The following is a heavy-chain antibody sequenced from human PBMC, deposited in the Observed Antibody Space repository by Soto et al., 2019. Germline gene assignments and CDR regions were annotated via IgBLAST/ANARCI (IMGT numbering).Heavy chain of an antibody. D-gene: IGHD4-4*01. V-gene: IGHV3-30-3*01. J-gene: IGHJ4*01. Sequence: GGSLRLSCAAAGFTFSSSAMHWVRQAPGKGLEWVALISSGGGNKNYADSVKGRFTISRDNSKNTLYLQVNSLSAEDTAVYYCAKAARVTTLYNFDLWGHGTLVTVSS. CDR2: ISSGGGNK. CDR1: GFTFSSSA. CDR3: AKAARVTTLYNFDL.